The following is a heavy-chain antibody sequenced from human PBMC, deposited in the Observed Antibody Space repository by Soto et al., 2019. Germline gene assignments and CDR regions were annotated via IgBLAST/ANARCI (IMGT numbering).Heavy chain of an antibody. CDR1: GGSVSSSTYY. V-gene: IGHV4-61*01. Sequence: PSETLSLTCIVSGGSVSSSTYYWTWIRQPPGKELEWIGYIYYSGSTNYNPSLRSRVTISLDTSKNQFSLELSSVTAADTAVYYCATYCTAASCSQYYYYGMDIWGQGTTVTVSS. CDR3: ATYCTAASCSQYYYYGMDI. D-gene: IGHD2-8*02. CDR2: IYYSGST. J-gene: IGHJ6*02.